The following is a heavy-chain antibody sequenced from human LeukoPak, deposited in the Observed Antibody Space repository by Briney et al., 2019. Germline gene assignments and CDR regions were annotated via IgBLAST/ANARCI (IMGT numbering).Heavy chain of an antibody. CDR2: IRYDGSNK. V-gene: IGHV3-30*02. Sequence: GGSLRLSCAASGFTFSSCGFHWVRQAPGKGLEWVAFIRYDGSNKYYADSVKGRSTISRDNSKNTLYLQMNSLRAEDTAVYYCARRAGAYSHPYDYWGQGTLVTVSS. CDR3: ARRAGAYSHPYDY. D-gene: IGHD4/OR15-4a*01. CDR1: GFTFSSCG. J-gene: IGHJ4*02.